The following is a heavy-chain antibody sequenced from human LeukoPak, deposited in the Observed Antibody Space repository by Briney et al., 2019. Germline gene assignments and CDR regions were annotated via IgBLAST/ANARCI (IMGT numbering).Heavy chain of an antibody. Sequence: PGGSLRLSCTGAGFPLGDFAVTWVRQAPGKGLEWVGFIRKKPYGKTTEYPPSLECRFPISRDDSKTIAYLHMNSLKSEDTPVYYCSRVNGRLVRGVITSPYYFDYWGQGPLVTVSS. J-gene: IGHJ4*02. CDR1: GFPLGDFA. CDR3: SRVNGRLVRGVITSPYYFDY. D-gene: IGHD3-10*01. V-gene: IGHV3-49*04. CDR2: IRKKPYGKTT.